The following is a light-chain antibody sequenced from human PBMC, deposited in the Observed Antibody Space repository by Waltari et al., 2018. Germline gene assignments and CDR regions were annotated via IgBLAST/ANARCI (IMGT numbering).Light chain of an antibody. CDR3: QHRINWPLT. J-gene: IGKJ4*01. V-gene: IGKV3-11*01. CDR2: DAS. CDR1: HSVSNY. Sequence: EIVLTQSPATLSLSPGERATLSCRASHSVSNYLAWFQQKPGQAPRLLIYDASNRAAGIPARFSGSGSGTEFTLTISSLEPEDFVVYYCQHRINWPLTFGGGTKVEIK.